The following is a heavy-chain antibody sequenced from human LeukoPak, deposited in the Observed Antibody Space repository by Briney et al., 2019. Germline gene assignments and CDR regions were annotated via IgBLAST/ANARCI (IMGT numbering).Heavy chain of an antibody. Sequence: SETLSLTCSVSGYSISSAYYWGWIRQPPGKWLEWIGTMYHSESTNYNPSLKSRVTISVDASKNQFSLKLSSVTAADTAVYYCARDVGWYYDSSGYPYYYYMDVWGKGTTVTVSS. V-gene: IGHV4-38-2*02. CDR3: ARDVGWYYDSSGYPYYYYMDV. J-gene: IGHJ6*03. CDR2: MYHSEST. CDR1: GYSISSAYY. D-gene: IGHD3-22*01.